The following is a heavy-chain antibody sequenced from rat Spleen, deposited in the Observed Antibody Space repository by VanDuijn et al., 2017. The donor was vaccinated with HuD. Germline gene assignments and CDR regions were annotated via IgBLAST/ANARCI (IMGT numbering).Heavy chain of an antibody. CDR1: GFTLGDHF. V-gene: IGHV5-29*01. CDR2: INYDGGTP. J-gene: IGHJ3*01. Sequence: EVQLVESDGGLVQPGRSLKLSCAASGFTLGDHFMAWVRQAPTKGLEWVATINYDGGTPYYRDSVKVRLTISRDNAKNTLYLQMDSLRSEETATCYCGRPGGTVVPHWFVYWGQGTLVTVSS. CDR3: GRPGGTVVPHWFVY. D-gene: IGHD1-1*01.